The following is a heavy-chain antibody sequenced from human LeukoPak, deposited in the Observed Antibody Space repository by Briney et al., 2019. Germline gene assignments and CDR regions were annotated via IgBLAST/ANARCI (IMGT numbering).Heavy chain of an antibody. Sequence: SRTLSLTCAISGDSVSGYSGTWNWIRQSPSRGLEWLGRTYYRSKWYNDYALSVKGRITIIPDTSKNQFSLQLNSVTPEDTAVYYCAMQYSGKLDFWGQGTLVTVSS. V-gene: IGHV6-1*01. CDR1: GDSVSGYSGT. D-gene: IGHD5-12*01. J-gene: IGHJ4*02. CDR2: TYYRSKWYN. CDR3: AMQYSGKLDF.